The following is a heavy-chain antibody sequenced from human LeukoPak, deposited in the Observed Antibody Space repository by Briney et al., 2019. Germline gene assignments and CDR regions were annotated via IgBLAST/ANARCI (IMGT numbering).Heavy chain of an antibody. D-gene: IGHD5-24*01. J-gene: IGHJ5*02. CDR1: GGSISSYY. Sequence: ETLSLTCTVSGGSISSYYWSWIRQPPGKGLEWIGYIYYSGSTNYNPSLKSRVTISVDTSKNQFSLKLSSVTAADTAVYYCARRERDGYNQNWFDPWGQGTLVTVSS. CDR2: IYYSGST. V-gene: IGHV4-59*08. CDR3: ARRERDGYNQNWFDP.